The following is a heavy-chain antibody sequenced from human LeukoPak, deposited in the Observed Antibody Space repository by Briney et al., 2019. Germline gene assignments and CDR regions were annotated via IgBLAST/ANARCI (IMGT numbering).Heavy chain of an antibody. CDR3: AREGGLCSGGSCHLYYYYGMDV. Sequence: GGSLRLSCAASGFTFSSYEMNWVRQAPGKGLEWVSYISSSGSTIYYADSVKGRFTISRDNAKNSLYLQMNSLRAEDTAVYYCAREGGLCSGGSCHLYYYYGMDVWGKGTTVTVSS. CDR2: ISSSGSTI. CDR1: GFTFSSYE. D-gene: IGHD2-15*01. V-gene: IGHV3-48*03. J-gene: IGHJ6*04.